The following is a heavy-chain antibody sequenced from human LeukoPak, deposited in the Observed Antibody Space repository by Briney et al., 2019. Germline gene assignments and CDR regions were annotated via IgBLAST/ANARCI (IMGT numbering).Heavy chain of an antibody. D-gene: IGHD6-6*01. CDR1: GDSVSSNSAA. CDR3: ARDEGEYSSSGVEVYYYYYGMDV. Sequence: SQILSLTCAISGDSVSSNSAAWNWIRQSPSRGLEWLGRTYYRSKWYNDYAVSVKSRITINPDTSKNQFSLQLNSVTPEDTAVYYCARDEGEYSSSGVEVYYYYYGMDVWGQGTTVTVSS. CDR2: TYYRSKWYN. J-gene: IGHJ6*02. V-gene: IGHV6-1*01.